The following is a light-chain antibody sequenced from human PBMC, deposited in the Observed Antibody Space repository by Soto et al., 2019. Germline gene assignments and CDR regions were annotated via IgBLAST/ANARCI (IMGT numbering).Light chain of an antibody. Sequence: QSVLAQPASVSGSPEQSITISCTGTSSDVGTYNLVSWYQQHPGKAPKHIIYEVTERPSGISNRFSGSKFGNTASLTISGLLPEDEADYYCCSYGGSSTFPYVFGTGTKVTVL. J-gene: IGLJ1*01. CDR1: SSDVGTYNL. CDR3: CSYGGSSTFPYV. V-gene: IGLV2-23*02. CDR2: EVT.